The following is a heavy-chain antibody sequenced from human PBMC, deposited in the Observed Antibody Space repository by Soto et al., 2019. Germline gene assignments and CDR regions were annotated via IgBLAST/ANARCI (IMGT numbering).Heavy chain of an antibody. V-gene: IGHV3-23*01. CDR2: ISGSGGST. Sequence: GGSLRLSCAASGFTFSSYAMSWVRQAPGKGLEWVSAISGSGGSTYYADSVKGRFTISRDNSKNTLYLQMNSLRAEDTAVYYCAKAPWPSDFGATGYYFDYWGQGTLVTVSS. J-gene: IGHJ4*02. D-gene: IGHD3-16*01. CDR3: AKAPWPSDFGATGYYFDY. CDR1: GFTFSSYA.